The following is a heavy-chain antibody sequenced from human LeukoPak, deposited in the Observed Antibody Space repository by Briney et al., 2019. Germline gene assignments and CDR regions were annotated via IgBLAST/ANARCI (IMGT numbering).Heavy chain of an antibody. CDR1: GFTSSSYS. V-gene: IGHV3-21*01. CDR3: ARGGEWLYYFDY. D-gene: IGHD2-8*01. J-gene: IGHJ4*02. Sequence: GGSLRLSCAASGFTSSSYSMNWVRQAPGKGLEWVSSISSSSSYIYYADSVKGRFTISRDNAKNSLYLQMNSLRAEDTAVYYCARGGEWLYYFDYWGQGTLVTVSS. CDR2: ISSSSSYI.